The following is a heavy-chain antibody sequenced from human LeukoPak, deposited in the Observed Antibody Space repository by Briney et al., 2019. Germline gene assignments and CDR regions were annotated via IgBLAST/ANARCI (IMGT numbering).Heavy chain of an antibody. V-gene: IGHV3-7*03. CDR2: IKQDGSEK. D-gene: IGHD3-3*01. CDR3: TSSYDFWSGWKYYFDY. Sequence: GGSLRLSCVDSGFSFSSYWMSWFRQAPGKGLEWVANIKQDGSEKYHVDSVKGRFTVSRDNAKNLLYLQMNSLRVEDTAVYYCTSSYDFWSGWKYYFDYWGQGTLVTVSS. J-gene: IGHJ4*02. CDR1: GFSFSSYW.